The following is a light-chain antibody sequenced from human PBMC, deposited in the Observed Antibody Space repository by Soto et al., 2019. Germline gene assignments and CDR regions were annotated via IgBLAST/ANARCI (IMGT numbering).Light chain of an antibody. V-gene: IGKV1-5*03. CDR3: QQYINYFRT. CDR2: KTS. J-gene: IGKJ1*01. Sequence: DIQMTQSPSTLSASVVDRVTITCRASQSIGVWLAWYQQKPGTAPKLLIYKTSTLDSGVPLRFSGIGSGTEFTLTISSLQPDDFATYYCQQYINYFRTFGQGTKVEIK. CDR1: QSIGVW.